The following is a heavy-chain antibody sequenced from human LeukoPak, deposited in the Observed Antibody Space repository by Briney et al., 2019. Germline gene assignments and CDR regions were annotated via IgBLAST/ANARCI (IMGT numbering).Heavy chain of an antibody. V-gene: IGHV3-23*01. CDR1: GFSLSTTT. J-gene: IGHJ5*02. CDR2: ISGSGVTT. Sequence: RSGGSLRLSCATSGFSLSTTTMSWVRQAPGEGPDCVSAISGSGVTTYYADSVKGRFTISRDNSKNTLFLQMNSLRAEDTAVYYCARDLGSMTTEYWFDPWGQGTLVTVSS. D-gene: IGHD4-17*01. CDR3: ARDLGSMTTEYWFDP.